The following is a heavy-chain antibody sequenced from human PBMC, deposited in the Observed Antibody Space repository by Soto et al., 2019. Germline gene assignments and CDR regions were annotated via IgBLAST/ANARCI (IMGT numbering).Heavy chain of an antibody. CDR3: AKAAIGLGRYYYDSSGYSPDY. Sequence: EVQLLESGGGLVQPGGSLRLSCAASGFTFSSYAMSWVRQAPGKGLEWVSAISGSGGSTYYADSVKGRFTISRDNSKNTLYLQMNSLRAEDTAVYYCAKAAIGLGRYYYDSSGYSPDYWGQGTLVTVSS. CDR1: GFTFSSYA. CDR2: ISGSGGST. J-gene: IGHJ4*02. D-gene: IGHD3-22*01. V-gene: IGHV3-23*01.